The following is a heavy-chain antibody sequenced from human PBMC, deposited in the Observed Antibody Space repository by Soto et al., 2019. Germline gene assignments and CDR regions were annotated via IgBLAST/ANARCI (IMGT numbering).Heavy chain of an antibody. CDR1: GFTFDDYA. Sequence: EVQLVESGGGLVQPGRSLRLSCVASGFTFDDYAMHWVRQAPGKGLEWVSGINSNSGSVGYAYSVQGRFTISRDNAKNSLYLQMNSLSPEDTAWYYCAKGQRYCSRASCYFLPRVDDPCGQGTLVTVSS. J-gene: IGHJ5*02. CDR3: AKGQRYCSRASCYFLPRVDDP. D-gene: IGHD2-2*01. CDR2: INSNSGSV. V-gene: IGHV3-9*01.